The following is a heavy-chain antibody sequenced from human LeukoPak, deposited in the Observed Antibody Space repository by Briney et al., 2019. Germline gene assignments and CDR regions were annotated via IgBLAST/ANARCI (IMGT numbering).Heavy chain of an antibody. J-gene: IGHJ4*02. Sequence: ASVKVSCKVSGYTLTELSMHWVRQAPGQGLEWMGGIIPIFGTANYAQKFQGRVTITADESTSTAYMELSSLRSEDTAVYYCARDPLGYDSSGSWGQGTLVTVSS. V-gene: IGHV1-69*13. CDR3: ARDPLGYDSSGS. CDR1: GYTLTELS. D-gene: IGHD3-22*01. CDR2: IIPIFGTA.